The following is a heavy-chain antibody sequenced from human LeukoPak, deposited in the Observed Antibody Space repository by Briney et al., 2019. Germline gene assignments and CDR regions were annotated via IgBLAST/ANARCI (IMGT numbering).Heavy chain of an antibody. Sequence: GASVKVSCKASGYTFTSYGISWVRQAPGQGLEWMGWINTNTGNPTYAQGFTGRSVFSLDTSVSTAYLQISSLKAEDTAVYYCARGYYDYVWGSNDPWGQGTLVTVSS. J-gene: IGHJ5*02. D-gene: IGHD3-16*01. CDR1: GYTFTSYG. CDR2: INTNTGNP. CDR3: ARGYYDYVWGSNDP. V-gene: IGHV7-4-1*02.